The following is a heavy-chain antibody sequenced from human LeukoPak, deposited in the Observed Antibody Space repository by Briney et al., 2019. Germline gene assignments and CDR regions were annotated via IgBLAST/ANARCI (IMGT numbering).Heavy chain of an antibody. CDR3: AKGPEYSSSSVIYYYGMDV. CDR2: ISWDGGST. V-gene: IGHV3-43*01. Sequence: GGSLRLSCAASGFTFDDYTMHWVRQAPGKGLEWVSLISWDGGSTYYADSVKGRFTISRDNSKNSLYLQMNSLRTEDTALYYCAKGPEYSSSSVIYYYGMDVWGQGTTVTVSS. J-gene: IGHJ6*02. D-gene: IGHD6-6*01. CDR1: GFTFDDYT.